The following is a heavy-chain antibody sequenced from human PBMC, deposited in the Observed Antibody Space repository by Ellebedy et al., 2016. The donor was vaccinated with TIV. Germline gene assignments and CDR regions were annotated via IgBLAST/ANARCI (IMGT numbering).Heavy chain of an antibody. J-gene: IGHJ5*02. CDR2: MQPGSGNT. V-gene: IGHV1-8*01. Sequence: AASAKVSCKPSGYTFTSYDINWVRQAPGQGLEYLGWMQPGSGNTGYAQKFEGRVTMTRDTSTGTAYMELNSLRSEDTAVYYCTVGLFDPWGQGTLVTVSS. CDR3: TVGLFDP. CDR1: GYTFTSYD. D-gene: IGHD3-10*01.